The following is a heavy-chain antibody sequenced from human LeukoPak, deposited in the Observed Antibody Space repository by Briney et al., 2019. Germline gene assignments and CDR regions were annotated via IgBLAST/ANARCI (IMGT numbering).Heavy chain of an antibody. CDR3: AKTLWFGEFLHFDY. J-gene: IGHJ4*02. V-gene: IGHV3-48*03. CDR2: ISSSGSTI. Sequence: GGSLRLSCAASGFTFSSYEMNWVRQAPGKGLEWVSYISSSGSTIYYADSVKGRFTISRDNSKNTLYLQMNSLRAEDTAVYYCAKTLWFGEFLHFDYWGQGTLVTVSS. D-gene: IGHD3-10*01. CDR1: GFTFSSYE.